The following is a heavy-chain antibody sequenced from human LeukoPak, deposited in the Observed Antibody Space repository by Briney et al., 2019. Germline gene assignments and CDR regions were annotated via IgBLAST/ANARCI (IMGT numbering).Heavy chain of an antibody. V-gene: IGHV4-39*01. CDR2: IYYSGST. D-gene: IGHD3-16*01. J-gene: IGHJ4*02. CDR3: ARLITAFQAFDS. CDR1: GGSISSSSYF. Sequence: PSETLSLTCTVSGGSISSSSYFWAWIRQPPGKGLGWIGSIYYSGSTYYNPSLNSRVTISVDTSKDQFSLNLSSVTAADTAVYYCARLITAFQAFDSWGQGTLVTVSS.